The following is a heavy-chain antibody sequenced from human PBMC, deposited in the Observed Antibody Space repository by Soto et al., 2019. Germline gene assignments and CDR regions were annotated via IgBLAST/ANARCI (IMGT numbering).Heavy chain of an antibody. V-gene: IGHV3-66*01. D-gene: IGHD4-17*01. CDR3: ARNIPVTTLGY. Sequence: EVQLVESGGGLVQPGGSLRLSCAASGFSVSNNYMSWVRQAPGKGLECVSLIYSGGDTYYVDSVKGRFSFSRDSSKNTLYLQMNSLRAEDSAVYYCARNIPVTTLGYWGQGTVVTVAS. J-gene: IGHJ4*02. CDR2: IYSGGDT. CDR1: GFSVSNNY.